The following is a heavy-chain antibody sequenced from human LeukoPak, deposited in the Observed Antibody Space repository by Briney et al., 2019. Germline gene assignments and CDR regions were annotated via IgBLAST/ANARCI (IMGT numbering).Heavy chain of an antibody. D-gene: IGHD2-15*01. Sequence: PSETLSLTCTVSGGSISSDYWGWIRQPPGKGLEWIGYISSGSTNYNPSLKSRVTISVDTSKNQFSLKVTSVTAADTAVYYCARDGSRGWFYSWGQGTLVTVSS. V-gene: IGHV4-59*01. CDR1: GGSISSDY. CDR2: ISSGST. J-gene: IGHJ5*01. CDR3: ARDGSRGWFYS.